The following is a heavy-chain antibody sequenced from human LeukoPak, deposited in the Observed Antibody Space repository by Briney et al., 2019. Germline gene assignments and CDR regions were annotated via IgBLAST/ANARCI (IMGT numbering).Heavy chain of an antibody. J-gene: IGHJ4*02. CDR3: AKVVEYSSSSPPGSV. D-gene: IGHD6-6*01. CDR2: ISGSGGST. V-gene: IGHV3-23*01. Sequence: GGSLRLSCAASGFTFSSYAMSWVRQAPGKGLEWVSAISGSGGSTYYADSVKGRFTISRDNSKNTLYLQMNSLRAEDTAVYYCAKVVEYSSSSPPGSVWGQGTLVTVSS. CDR1: GFTFSSYA.